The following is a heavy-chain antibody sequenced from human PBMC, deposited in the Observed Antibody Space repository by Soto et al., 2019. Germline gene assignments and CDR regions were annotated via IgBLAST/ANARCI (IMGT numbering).Heavy chain of an antibody. V-gene: IGHV3-21*01. CDR2: INGRGNYK. D-gene: IGHD1-26*01. J-gene: IGHJ4*02. CDR3: AREDGVVGATSAFDY. CDR1: GFTLTTYT. Sequence: WGSLRLSCAASGFTLTTYTMNCCRHSPWMGLEWVSSINGRGNYKYYTDSVEGRFTISRDNAQNSLYLQMNSLRAEDTAVYYCAREDGVVGATSAFDYWGQGTLVTVSS.